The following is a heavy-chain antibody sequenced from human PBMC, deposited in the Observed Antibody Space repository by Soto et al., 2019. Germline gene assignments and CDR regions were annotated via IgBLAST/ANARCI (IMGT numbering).Heavy chain of an antibody. CDR3: ASSGYYDSIKPYYFDY. V-gene: IGHV4-34*01. CDR2: INHSGST. J-gene: IGHJ4*02. Sequence: SETLSLTCAVYGGSFSGYYWSWIRQPPGKGLEWIGEINHSGSTNYNPSLKSRVTISVDTSKNQFSLKLSSVTAADTAVYYCASSGYYDSIKPYYFDYWGQGTLVTVSS. D-gene: IGHD3-22*01. CDR1: GGSFSGYY.